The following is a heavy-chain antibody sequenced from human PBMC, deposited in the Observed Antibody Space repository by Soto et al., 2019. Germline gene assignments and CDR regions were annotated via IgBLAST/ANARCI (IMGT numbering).Heavy chain of an antibody. V-gene: IGHV3-30*18. CDR2: ISYDGSNK. Sequence: QVQLVESGGGVVQPGRSLKLCCAASGFTFSSYGMHWVRQAPGKGLEWVAVISYDGSNKYYADSVKGRFTISRDNSKNTLYLQMNSLRAEDTAVYYCAKDVSPAYYYVWGQGTLVTVSS. D-gene: IGHD3-10*02. CDR3: AKDVSPAYYYV. J-gene: IGHJ4*02. CDR1: GFTFSSYG.